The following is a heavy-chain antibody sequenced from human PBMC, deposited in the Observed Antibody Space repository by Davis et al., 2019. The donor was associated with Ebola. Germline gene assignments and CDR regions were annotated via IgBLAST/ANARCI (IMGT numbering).Heavy chain of an antibody. CDR1: GDSVSNYY. CDR2: IFYGGGT. CDR3: ARHKGGDYLNY. Sequence: SETLSLTCTVFGDSVSNYYWSWIRQPPGKGLEWIGYIFYGGGTSYNPSLSSRVTMSMATSRNQFSLKLSSVTAADTAIYYCARHKGGDYLNYWGQGIVVPVSS. V-gene: IGHV4-59*08. D-gene: IGHD4-17*01. J-gene: IGHJ4*01.